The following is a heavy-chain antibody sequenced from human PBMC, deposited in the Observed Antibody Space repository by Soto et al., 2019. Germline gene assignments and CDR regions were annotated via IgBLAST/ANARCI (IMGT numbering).Heavy chain of an antibody. V-gene: IGHV3-23*01. J-gene: IGHJ4*02. CDR1: GFTFSSYA. Sequence: GGSLRLSCAASGFTFSSYAMSWVRQAPGKGLEWVSAISGSGGSTYYADSVKGRFTISRDNSKNTLYLQMDSLRAEDTAVYYWAKALPLLGYYDFGSGYSSDYWGQGTRVTVSS. CDR2: ISGSGGST. D-gene: IGHD3-3*01. CDR3: AKALPLLGYYDFGSGYSSDY.